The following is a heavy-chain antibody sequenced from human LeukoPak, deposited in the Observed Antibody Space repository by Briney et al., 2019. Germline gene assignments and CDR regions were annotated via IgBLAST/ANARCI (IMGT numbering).Heavy chain of an antibody. CDR2: ISCDGKKS. CDR3: AKAAGKENGYDFWFEH. D-gene: IGHD3-3*01. Sequence: GGSLRLSCAASGFSFNSYDMHWVRQAPGKGLEWVAVISCDGKKSYYADSVKGRFTISRDNSKSTLYLQMNSLRAEDTAVYYCAKAAGKENGYDFWFEHWGQGTLVTVSS. CDR1: GFSFNSYD. V-gene: IGHV3-30*04. J-gene: IGHJ5*02.